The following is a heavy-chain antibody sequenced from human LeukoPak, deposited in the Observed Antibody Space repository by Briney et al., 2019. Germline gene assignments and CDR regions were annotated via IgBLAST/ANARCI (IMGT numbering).Heavy chain of an antibody. CDR2: ISFDGNDK. J-gene: IGHJ5*02. V-gene: IGHV3-30*03. CDR1: GFSFSLYG. D-gene: IGHD4-17*01. Sequence: GGSLRLSCAASGFSFSLYGMHWVRQAPGKGLEWVAVISFDGNDKFYADSVKSRFTISRDDSKNTLYLQMNSLRPEDTAVYYCARLSDYGDDNNNCFDPWGQGALVTVSS. CDR3: ARLSDYGDDNNNCFDP.